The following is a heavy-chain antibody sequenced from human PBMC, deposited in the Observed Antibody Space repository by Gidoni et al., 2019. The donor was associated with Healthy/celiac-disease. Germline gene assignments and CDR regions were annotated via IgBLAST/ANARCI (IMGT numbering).Heavy chain of an antibody. CDR2: INPNSGGT. D-gene: IGHD2-21*02. CDR3: ARGCGGDCSPGYYYGMDV. V-gene: IGHV1-2*04. Sequence: QVQLVQSGAEVKKPGASVKVSCKASGYTFTGYYMHWVRQAPGQGLEWMGWINPNSGGTNYAQKFQGWVTMTRDTSISTAYMELSRLRSDDTAVYYCARGCGGDCSPGYYYGMDVWGQGTTVTVSS. CDR1: GYTFTGYY. J-gene: IGHJ6*02.